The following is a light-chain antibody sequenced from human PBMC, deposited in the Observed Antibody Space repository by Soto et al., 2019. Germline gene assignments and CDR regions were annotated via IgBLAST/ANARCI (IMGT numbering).Light chain of an antibody. CDR2: AAS. J-gene: IGKJ1*01. CDR3: QQSYTSPRT. Sequence: DIQMTQSPSSLSASVGDRVSVTCRASQSISTFLNWYQQRPGEAPQLLIYAASSLQSGVPSRFIGSPSGAYFTLTIGSLQPEDFATYYCQQSYTSPRTFGQGTKVEVK. CDR1: QSISTF. V-gene: IGKV1-39*01.